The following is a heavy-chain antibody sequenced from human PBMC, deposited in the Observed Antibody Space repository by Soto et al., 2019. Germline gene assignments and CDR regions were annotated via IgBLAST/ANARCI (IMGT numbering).Heavy chain of an antibody. Sequence: GGSLRLSCAASGIRFSDFTMNWVRQAPGKGLEWVSSVSGSSSDIYYVDSVEGRFTISRDNAKNSLYLQMSRLRADDTAVYYCARGDYYHYGLDVWGQGATVTVSS. CDR2: VSGSSSDI. J-gene: IGHJ6*02. V-gene: IGHV3-21*01. CDR3: ARGDYYHYGLDV. CDR1: GIRFSDFT.